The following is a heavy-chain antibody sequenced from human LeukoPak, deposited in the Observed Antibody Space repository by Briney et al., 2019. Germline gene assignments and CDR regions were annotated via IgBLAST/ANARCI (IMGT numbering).Heavy chain of an antibody. Sequence: GGSLRLSCIASGFTFSSYWMSWVRQTPEKGLQWVANIKQDEGEKVYVDSVKGRFTISRDNAKSSLYLQMNSLRAEDTAVYYCARDPYSSSWSYGMDVWGQGTTVTVSS. J-gene: IGHJ6*02. CDR2: IKQDEGEK. CDR3: ARDPYSSSWSYGMDV. V-gene: IGHV3-7*05. D-gene: IGHD6-13*01. CDR1: GFTFSSYW.